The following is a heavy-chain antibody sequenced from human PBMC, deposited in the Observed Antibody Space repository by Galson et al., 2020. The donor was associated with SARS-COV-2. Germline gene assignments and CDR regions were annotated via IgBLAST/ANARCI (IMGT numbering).Heavy chain of an antibody. CDR1: GFSHTTSGMC. CDR3: ARMDSGGGRGYY. V-gene: IGHV2-70*11. D-gene: IGHD6-19*01. Sequence: ESGPTLVKPTHTLTLTCTFSGFSHTTSGMCVNWIRQPPGNALEWLARFDWDDDEYYSTSLKTRLTISKDTSKNQVVLTSTSMDPVDTATYYCARMDSGGGRGYYWGQGALVTVSS. J-gene: IGHJ4*02. CDR2: FDWDDDE.